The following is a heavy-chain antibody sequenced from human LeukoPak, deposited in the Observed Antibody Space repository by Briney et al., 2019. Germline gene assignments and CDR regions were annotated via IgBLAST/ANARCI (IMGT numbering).Heavy chain of an antibody. J-gene: IGHJ4*02. V-gene: IGHV3-53*01. CDR2: IYSGGST. CDR1: GFTVSSNY. D-gene: IGHD4-17*01. Sequence: GGSLTLSCAASGFTVSSNYMSWVRQAPGKGLEWVSVIYSGGSTYSADSVKGRFTIARDNSKNTLYLQMNSLRAEDTAVYYCVRDPPPYGDYLPSNFDYWGQGTLVTVSS. CDR3: VRDPPPYGDYLPSNFDY.